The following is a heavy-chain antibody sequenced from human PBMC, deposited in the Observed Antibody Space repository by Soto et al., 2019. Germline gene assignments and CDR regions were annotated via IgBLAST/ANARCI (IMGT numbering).Heavy chain of an antibody. D-gene: IGHD6-13*01. V-gene: IGHV4-34*01. Sequence: QVQLQQWGAGLLKPSETLSLTCAVYGGSFSGYYWSWIRQPPGKGLEWIGEINHSGSTNYNPSLKSRVTISVDTSKNQFSLKLSSVTAADTAVYYCARGKGIAAAGGWFDPWGQGTLFTVSS. CDR3: ARGKGIAAAGGWFDP. CDR1: GGSFSGYY. CDR2: INHSGST. J-gene: IGHJ5*02.